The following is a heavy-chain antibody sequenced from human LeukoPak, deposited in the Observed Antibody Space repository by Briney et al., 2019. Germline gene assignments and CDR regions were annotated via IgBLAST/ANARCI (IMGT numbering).Heavy chain of an antibody. CDR1: GGSISSGAYY. V-gene: IGHV4-31*03. CDR3: ARAPKGMTTVRYYYYNYMDV. D-gene: IGHD4-11*01. J-gene: IGHJ6*03. Sequence: SQTLSLTCTVSGGSISSGAYYWTWIRQHPGKGLEWLGYVYYSGSTYYNPSLRSRITMSLDTSKNQFSLKLSSVTAADTAVYFCARAPKGMTTVRYYYYNYMDVWGKGTTVTVSS. CDR2: VYYSGST.